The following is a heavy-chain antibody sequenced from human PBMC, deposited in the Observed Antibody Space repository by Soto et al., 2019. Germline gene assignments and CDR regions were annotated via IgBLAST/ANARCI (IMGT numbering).Heavy chain of an antibody. CDR3: ARQPYDSTGYYYGA. J-gene: IGHJ5*02. CDR1: GGSFSRSTYY. D-gene: IGHD3-22*01. V-gene: IGHV4-39*01. Sequence: QLQLQESGPGLVKPSATLSLTCTVSGGSFSRSTYYWGWIRQPPGQGLEWIGSMYSGGNTYYNPSLKSRVTISVDTSKNHFSLKLTSVTAADTALYYCARQPYDSTGYYYGAWGQGTLVTVSS. CDR2: MYSGGNT.